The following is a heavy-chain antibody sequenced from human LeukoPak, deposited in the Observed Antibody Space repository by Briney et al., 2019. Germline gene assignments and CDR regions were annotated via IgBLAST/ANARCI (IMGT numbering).Heavy chain of an antibody. CDR3: ARAGAARLTWDY. CDR2: IIPIFGTA. V-gene: IGHV1-69*05. Sequence: ASVKVSCKSSGGTFSSYAISWVRQAPGQGLEWMEGIIPIFGTANYAQKFQGRVTITTDESTSTAYMELSSLRSEDTAVYYCARAGAARLTWDYWGQGTLVTVSS. CDR1: GGTFSSYA. J-gene: IGHJ4*02. D-gene: IGHD6-6*01.